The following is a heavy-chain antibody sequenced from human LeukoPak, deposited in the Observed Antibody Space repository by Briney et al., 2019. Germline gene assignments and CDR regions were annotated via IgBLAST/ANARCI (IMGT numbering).Heavy chain of an antibody. D-gene: IGHD6-19*01. CDR3: ARDRVGSGWPRPYYFEI. Sequence: ASVKVSCKPSGYTFTGYYLHWVRQAPAQGPEWMGWINPNTGATMYSQKFQGRVTMTRDTSVSTGYLELRSLRSDDSAVYYCARDRVGSGWPRPYYFEIWGQGTLVTVSS. J-gene: IGHJ4*02. CDR1: GYTFTGYY. CDR2: INPNTGAT. V-gene: IGHV1-2*02.